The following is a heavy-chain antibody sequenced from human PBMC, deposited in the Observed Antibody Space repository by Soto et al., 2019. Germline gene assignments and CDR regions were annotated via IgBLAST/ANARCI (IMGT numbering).Heavy chain of an antibody. Sequence: GASVKVSCKASGYTFTSYGISWVRQAPGQGLEWMGWISAYNGNTNYAQKLQGRVTMTTDTSTSTAYMELRSLRSDDTAVYYCARDGAAAGPRAEYFQHWGQGTLVTVYS. CDR1: GYTFTSYG. V-gene: IGHV1-18*04. CDR2: ISAYNGNT. J-gene: IGHJ1*01. D-gene: IGHD6-13*01. CDR3: ARDGAAAGPRAEYFQH.